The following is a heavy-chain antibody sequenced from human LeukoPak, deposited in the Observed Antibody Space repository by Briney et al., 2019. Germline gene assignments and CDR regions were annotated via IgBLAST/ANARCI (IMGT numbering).Heavy chain of an antibody. Sequence: GGSLRLSCAATGFTFKDYGMHWVRQPPGKGLEWVSSINWNGGGTDYADSVKGRFTVSRDNAKNSLYLQLSSLRPEDTALYYCAKHMRATNTYSFFGLDVWGQGTTVTVSS. D-gene: IGHD1-26*01. V-gene: IGHV3-9*01. CDR1: GFTFKDYG. CDR2: INWNGGGT. J-gene: IGHJ6*02. CDR3: AKHMRATNTYSFFGLDV.